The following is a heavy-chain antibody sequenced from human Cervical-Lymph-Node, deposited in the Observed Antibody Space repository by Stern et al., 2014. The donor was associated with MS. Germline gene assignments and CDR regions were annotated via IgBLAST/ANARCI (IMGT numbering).Heavy chain of an antibody. CDR2: ISYDGDNK. V-gene: IGHV3-30*18. Sequence: VQLVESGGGVVQPGRSLRLSCAASGFTFSLYDMHWVRQAPGKGLEWVAAISYDGDNKFYTDSVKGRFTISRDSSKSTLYLQLNSLRPEDTAIYYCAKDQRIYDSSGYLDAWGQGTLVTVSS. CDR1: GFTFSLYD. D-gene: IGHD3-22*01. J-gene: IGHJ5*02. CDR3: AKDQRIYDSSGYLDA.